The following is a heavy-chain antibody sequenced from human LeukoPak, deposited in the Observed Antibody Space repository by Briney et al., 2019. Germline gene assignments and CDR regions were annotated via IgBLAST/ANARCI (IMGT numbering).Heavy chain of an antibody. D-gene: IGHD3-22*01. CDR2: IFHTGSI. CDR1: GYSISGGYY. V-gene: IGHV4-38-2*01. J-gene: IGHJ3*01. Sequence: SETLSLTCGVSGYSISGGYYWGWIRQSPGKGLEWIATIFHTGSIYHNPSLKSRVILSVDTSKNQFSLILTSVTAADTAVYYCVRMGVSYYYDSSTYYPVAFDVWGQGTMVTVSS. CDR3: VRMGVSYYYDSSTYYPVAFDV.